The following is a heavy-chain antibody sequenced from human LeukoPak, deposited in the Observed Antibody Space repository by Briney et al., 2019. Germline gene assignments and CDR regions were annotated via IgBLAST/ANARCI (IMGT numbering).Heavy chain of an antibody. CDR1: GFTFDDYA. Sequence: GGSLRLSCAASGFTFDDYAMHWVRQAPGKGLEWVSLISGDGGSTYYADSVKGRFTISRDNSKNSLYLQMNSLRTEDTALYYCAKDRRVAGTLQNWFDPWGQGTLVTVSS. J-gene: IGHJ5*02. V-gene: IGHV3-43*02. CDR3: AKDRRVAGTLQNWFDP. D-gene: IGHD6-19*01. CDR2: ISGDGGST.